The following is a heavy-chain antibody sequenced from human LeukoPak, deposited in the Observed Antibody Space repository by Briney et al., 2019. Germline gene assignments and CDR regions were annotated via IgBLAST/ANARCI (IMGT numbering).Heavy chain of an antibody. Sequence: PSETLSLTCTVSGGSISSYYWSWLRQPPGKGLEWIGYIYYSGSTNYNPSLKSRVTISVDTSKNQFSLKLSSVTAADTAVYYCSYSKPLYGYYYGMDVWGQGTTVTVSS. CDR1: GGSISSYY. CDR2: IYYSGST. CDR3: SYSKPLYGYYYGMDV. D-gene: IGHD4-11*01. V-gene: IGHV4-59*08. J-gene: IGHJ6*02.